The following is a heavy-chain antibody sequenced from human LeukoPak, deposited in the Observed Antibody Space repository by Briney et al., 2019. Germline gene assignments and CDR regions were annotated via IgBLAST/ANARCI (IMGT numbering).Heavy chain of an antibody. D-gene: IGHD2-15*01. CDR3: ARYCSGGNCKPDEVFDI. V-gene: IGHV3-64*02. CDR1: GFTFRNYA. Sequence: GGSLRLSCAASGFTFRNYAMHWVRQAPGKGLEYVSSISGDGGSTYYADSMKGRFTISRDNSKNTLFLHMGSLRAEDMAVYYCARYCSGGNCKPDEVFDIWGQGTKVTVSS. CDR2: ISGDGGST. J-gene: IGHJ3*02.